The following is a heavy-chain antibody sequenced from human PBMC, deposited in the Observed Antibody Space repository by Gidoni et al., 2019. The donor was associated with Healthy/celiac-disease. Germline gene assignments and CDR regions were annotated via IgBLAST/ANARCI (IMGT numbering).Heavy chain of an antibody. D-gene: IGHD3-22*01. V-gene: IGHV4-34*01. Sequence: QVQLQQWGAGLLKPSETLSLTCAMSGPSFSGYYWSWLRQSPGRGLEWIAEITHTGSTNYKPSLRSRVTISVDASKNQFSLQLRSVTAADTAVYYCARGRYHDSSGFTYWGQGTLVTVSS. CDR3: ARGRYHDSSGFTY. J-gene: IGHJ4*02. CDR2: ITHTGST. CDR1: GPSFSGYY.